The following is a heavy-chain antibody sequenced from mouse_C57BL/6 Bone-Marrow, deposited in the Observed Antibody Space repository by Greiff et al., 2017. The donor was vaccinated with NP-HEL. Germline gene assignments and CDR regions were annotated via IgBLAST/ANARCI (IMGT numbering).Heavy chain of an antibody. V-gene: IGHV5-9-1*02. J-gene: IGHJ3*01. CDR2: ISSGGDYI. Sequence: EVQVVESGEGLVKPGGSLKLSCAASGFTFSSYAMSWVRQTPEKRLEWVAYISSGGDYIYYADTVKGRFTISRDNARNTLYLQMSSLKSEDTAMYYWTNYGSSNGCGYWGEGTLVTVAA. CDR3: TNYGSSNGCGY. D-gene: IGHD1-1*01. CDR1: GFTFSSYA.